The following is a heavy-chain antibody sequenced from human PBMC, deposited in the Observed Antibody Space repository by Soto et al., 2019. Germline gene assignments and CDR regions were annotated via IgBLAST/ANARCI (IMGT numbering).Heavy chain of an antibody. J-gene: IGHJ4*02. V-gene: IGHV3-33*01. CDR1: GFTYG. D-gene: IGHD3-16*01. CDR2: TWYDGSNK. Sequence: QVQLVESGGGVVQPGRSLRLSCAASGFTYGMHWVRQAPGKGLEWVAVTWYDGSNKYYADSVKGRFPISGDNSKNTLYLQMTSLRAEDTAVYSCALGGGGAIRRSYFDYWGQGTLVTVSS. CDR3: ALGGGGAIRRSYFDY.